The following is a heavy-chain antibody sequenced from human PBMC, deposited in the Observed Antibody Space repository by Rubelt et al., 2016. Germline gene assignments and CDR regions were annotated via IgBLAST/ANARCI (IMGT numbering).Heavy chain of an antibody. V-gene: IGHV4-38-2*02. J-gene: IGHJ5*02. CDR1: GYSITSGYY. D-gene: IGHD2-2*01. CDR2: VYQSGST. CDR3: ARDLLPGYCSRANCYAWFDP. Sequence: QVQLLESGPGLVNPSETLSLTCSVSGYSITSGYYWAWIRQPPGKGLEWIGSVYQSGSTYNNPSLKGRVSISVDTSKNQFSLSLRSVTAADTAVYYCARDLLPGYCSRANCYAWFDPWGQGTLVTVSS.